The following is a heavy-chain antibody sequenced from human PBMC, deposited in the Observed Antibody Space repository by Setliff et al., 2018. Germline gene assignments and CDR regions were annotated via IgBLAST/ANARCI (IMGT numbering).Heavy chain of an antibody. J-gene: IGHJ6*03. Sequence: GASVKVSCKASGYTFSNYGISWVRQAPGQGLEWMGGTIPIFGTTDYAQKFRGRVTIITDESTSTAFMQLSSLRSEDTAVYYCARDRAARPPNSYYYYMDVWGKGTTVTVSS. CDR2: TIPIFGTT. CDR1: GYTFSNYG. CDR3: ARDRAARPPNSYYYYMDV. D-gene: IGHD6-6*01. V-gene: IGHV1-69*05.